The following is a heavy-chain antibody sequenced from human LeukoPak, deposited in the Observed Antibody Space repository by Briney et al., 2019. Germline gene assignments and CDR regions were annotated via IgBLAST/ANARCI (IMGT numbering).Heavy chain of an antibody. D-gene: IGHD2-2*02. J-gene: IGHJ5*02. CDR1: GFTFSSYE. CDR2: ISSSGNTI. V-gene: IGHV3-48*03. CDR3: AREAIRWFDP. Sequence: GGSMRLSCAASGFTFSSYEITWVRQAPGKGLEWVSYISSSGNTIYYADSMKGRFTISRDNARNSLYLQMNSLRAEDTAVYYCAREAIRWFDPWGQGTLVTVSS.